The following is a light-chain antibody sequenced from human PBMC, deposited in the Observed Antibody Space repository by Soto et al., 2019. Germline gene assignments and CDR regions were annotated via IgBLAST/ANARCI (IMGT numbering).Light chain of an antibody. J-gene: IGLJ2*01. CDR1: SSNIGAGYD. CDR3: QSFDSSLSVSV. CDR2: DNT. Sequence: QSVLTQPPSVSGAPGQRVTISCTGSSSNIGAGYDVHWYQQLPGTAPKLLIYDNTNRPSGVPDRFSGSKSGTSASLAITGLQAEDEADYYCQSFDSSLSVSVFGGGTKVTVL. V-gene: IGLV1-40*01.